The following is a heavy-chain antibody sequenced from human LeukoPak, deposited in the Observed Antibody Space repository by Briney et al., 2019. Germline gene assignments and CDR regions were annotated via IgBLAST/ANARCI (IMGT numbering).Heavy chain of an antibody. CDR2: ILTNGNT. CDR3: ARSARVEPGTGYYFDS. D-gene: IGHD2-15*01. V-gene: IGHV4-4*07. Sequence: SETLSLPCTVSGGSINGYFWSWMRQPAGKGLEWIGRILTNGNTDYNPSLNSRVTMSMDTSRNQFSLKLRSVSAADTAVYYCARSARVEPGTGYYFDSWGRGTLVTVSS. CDR1: GGSINGYF. J-gene: IGHJ4*02.